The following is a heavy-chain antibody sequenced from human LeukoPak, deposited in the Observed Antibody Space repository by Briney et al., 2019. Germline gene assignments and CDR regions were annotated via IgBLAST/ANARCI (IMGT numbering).Heavy chain of an antibody. J-gene: IGHJ3*02. CDR3: AKDEIRGNGIYDAFDI. Sequence: GGSLRLSCAASGFTFDTYAMSWVRQAPGKGLEWVSTIGNTETYYADSVKGRFTISRDNRQNTVYLQMTSLRAEDTAVYFCAKDEIRGNGIYDAFDIWGQGTRVTVSS. CDR2: IGNTET. CDR1: GFTFDTYA. D-gene: IGHD3-10*01. V-gene: IGHV3-23*01.